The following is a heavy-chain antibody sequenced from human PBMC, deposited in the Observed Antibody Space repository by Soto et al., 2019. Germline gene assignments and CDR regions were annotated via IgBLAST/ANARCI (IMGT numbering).Heavy chain of an antibody. Sequence: GGSLRLSCAASGFTFSSYGMHWVRQAPGKGLEWVAVIWYDGSNKYYADSVKGRFTISRDNSKNTLYLQMNSLRAEDTAVYYCARGDTAMVTYYYYYGMDVWGQGTTVTVSS. CDR1: GFTFSSYG. V-gene: IGHV3-33*01. J-gene: IGHJ6*02. CDR2: IWYDGSNK. CDR3: ARGDTAMVTYYYYYGMDV. D-gene: IGHD5-18*01.